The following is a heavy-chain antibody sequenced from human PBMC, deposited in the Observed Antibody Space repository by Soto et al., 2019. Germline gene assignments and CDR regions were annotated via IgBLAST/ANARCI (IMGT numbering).Heavy chain of an antibody. D-gene: IGHD6-13*01. CDR3: ARGRKDYSSSWYVG. CDR2: IYYSGST. CDR1: GGSISSYY. Sequence: SETLSLTCTVSGGSISSYYWSWIRQPPGKGLEWIGYIYYSGSTNYNPSLKSRVTISVDTSKNQFSLKLGSVTAADTAVYYCARGRKDYSSSWYVGWGQGTLVTVSS. J-gene: IGHJ4*02. V-gene: IGHV4-59*12.